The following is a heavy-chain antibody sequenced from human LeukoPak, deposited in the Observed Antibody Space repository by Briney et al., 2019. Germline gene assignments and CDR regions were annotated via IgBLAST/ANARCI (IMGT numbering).Heavy chain of an antibody. CDR2: ISWNSGRI. J-gene: IGHJ4*02. CDR1: GFTFDDYA. CDR3: AKDIAAIFTYFDY. Sequence: SLRLSCAASGFTFDDYAIHWVRQAPGKGLEWVSGISWNSGRIGYADSVKGRFTISRDNAKNSLYLQMNSLRAEDTALYYCAKDIAAIFTYFDYWGQGTLVTVSS. D-gene: IGHD5-18*01. V-gene: IGHV3-9*01.